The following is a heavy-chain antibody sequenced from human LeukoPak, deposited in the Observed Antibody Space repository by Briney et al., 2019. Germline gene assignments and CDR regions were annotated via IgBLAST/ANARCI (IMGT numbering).Heavy chain of an antibody. CDR1: GGSISSSSYY. V-gene: IGHV4-39*07. J-gene: IGHJ4*02. D-gene: IGHD3-10*01. Sequence: SETLSLTCTVSGGSISSSSYYWGWIRQPPGKGLEWIGSIYHSGSTNYNPSLESRVTISVDKSKNQFSLKLSSVTAADTAMYYCARSGYYYGSGSIFDCWGQGTLVTVSS. CDR2: IYHSGST. CDR3: ARSGYYYGSGSIFDC.